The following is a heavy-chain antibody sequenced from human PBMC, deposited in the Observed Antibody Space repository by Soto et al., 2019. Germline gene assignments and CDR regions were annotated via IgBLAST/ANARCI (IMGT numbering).Heavy chain of an antibody. V-gene: IGHV3-66*01. J-gene: IGHJ4*02. CDR3: ARSFLEWLPKSYYFDY. D-gene: IGHD3-3*02. Sequence: EVQLVESGGGLVQPGGSLRLSCAASGFTVSSNYMSWVRQAPGKGLEWVSVIYSGGSTYYADSVKGRFTISRDNSKNTLYLKMNSLRAEDTAVYYCARSFLEWLPKSYYFDYWGQGTLVTVSS. CDR2: IYSGGST. CDR1: GFTVSSNY.